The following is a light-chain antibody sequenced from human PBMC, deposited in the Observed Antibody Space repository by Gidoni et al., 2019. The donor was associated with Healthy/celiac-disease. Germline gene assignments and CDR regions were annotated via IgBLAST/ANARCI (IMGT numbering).Light chain of an antibody. Sequence: DIQLTQSPSFLSASVGDRVTITCRASQGISSYLAWYQQKPGKAPKLLIYAASTLQSGVPSRFSGSGSGTEFTLTISSLQPEDFATYYCQQLNSYPTFXQXTKLXIK. CDR2: AAS. V-gene: IGKV1-9*01. J-gene: IGKJ2*01. CDR3: QQLNSYPT. CDR1: QGISSY.